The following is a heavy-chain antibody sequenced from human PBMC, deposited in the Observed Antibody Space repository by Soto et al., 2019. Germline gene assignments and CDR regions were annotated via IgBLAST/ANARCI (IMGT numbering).Heavy chain of an antibody. CDR1: GASISGFY. J-gene: IGHJ5*02. CDR2: IYATGTT. CDR3: VRDGTKTLRYWLDP. Sequence: SETLSLTCTVSGASISGFYWSWIRKSAGKGLEWIGRIYATGTTDYNPSLKSRVMMSVDTSKKQFSLKLRSVTAADTAVYYCVRDGTKTLRYWLDPCGSGISVTVST. V-gene: IGHV4-4*07. D-gene: IGHD1-1*01.